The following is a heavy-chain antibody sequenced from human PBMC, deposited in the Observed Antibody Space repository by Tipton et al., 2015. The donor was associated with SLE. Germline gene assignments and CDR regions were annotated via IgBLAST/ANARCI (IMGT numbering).Heavy chain of an antibody. CDR2: INPDGGGT. V-gene: IGHV1-46*01. CDR1: GYTFASYG. Sequence: QLVQSGAEVKEPGASLKVSCKASGYTFASYGINWVRQAPGQGLEWMGIINPDGGGTRYALKFQDRVTLTRDTSTSTVYMELGSLRSDDTAVYYCARRCRDDSNYIDFDSWGQGTLVTVSS. D-gene: IGHD5-24*01. J-gene: IGHJ4*02. CDR3: ARRCRDDSNYIDFDS.